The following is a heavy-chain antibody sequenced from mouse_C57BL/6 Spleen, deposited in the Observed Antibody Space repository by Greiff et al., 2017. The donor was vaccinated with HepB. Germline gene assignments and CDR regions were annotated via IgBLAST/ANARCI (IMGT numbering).Heavy chain of an antibody. D-gene: IGHD1-1*01. Sequence: QVQLQQSGAELARPGASVKMSCKASGYTFTSYTMHWVKQRPGQGLEWIGYINPSSGYTKYNQKFKDKATLTADKSSSTAYMQLRSLTSEDSAVYYLATVVEPYWYFDVWGTGTTVTVSS. V-gene: IGHV1-4*01. CDR2: INPSSGYT. CDR3: ATVVEPYWYFDV. J-gene: IGHJ1*03. CDR1: GYTFTSYT.